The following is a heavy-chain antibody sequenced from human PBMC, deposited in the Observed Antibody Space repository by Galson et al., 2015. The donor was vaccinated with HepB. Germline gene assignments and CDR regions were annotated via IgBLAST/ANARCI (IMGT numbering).Heavy chain of an antibody. CDR2: IRYDGSNK. CDR1: GFTFSSYG. V-gene: IGHV3-30*02. CDR3: AKDPPRGASGSTFNDAFDI. J-gene: IGHJ3*02. D-gene: IGHD3-10*01. Sequence: SPRLSCAASGFTFSSYGMHWVLQAPGMRLEWVAFIRYDGSNKYYADSVKGRFTISRDNSKNTLYLQMNSLRAEDTAVYYCAKDPPRGASGSTFNDAFDIWGQGTMVTVSS.